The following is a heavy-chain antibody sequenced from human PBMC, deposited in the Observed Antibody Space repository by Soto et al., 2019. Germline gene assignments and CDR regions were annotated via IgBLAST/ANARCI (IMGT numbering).Heavy chain of an antibody. CDR3: ASEPPMGGSYYADDY. Sequence: QVQLVQSGAEVKKPGASVKVSCKASGYTFTSYGISWVRQAPGQGLEWMGWISAYNGNTNYAQKLQGRVTMTTDTTTSTDYMERRSLRSDDTAVYYCASEPPMGGSYYADDYWGQGTLVTVSS. J-gene: IGHJ4*02. V-gene: IGHV1-18*01. CDR2: ISAYNGNT. CDR1: GYTFTSYG. D-gene: IGHD1-26*01.